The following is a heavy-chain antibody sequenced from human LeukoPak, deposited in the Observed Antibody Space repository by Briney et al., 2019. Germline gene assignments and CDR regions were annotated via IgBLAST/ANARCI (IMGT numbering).Heavy chain of an antibody. CDR1: GFTFSDYE. CDR2: ISSSSTTI. Sequence: GGSLRLSCTVSGFTFSDYEMNWVRQAPGEGLEWVSYISSSSTTIYYADSVEGRFTISRDNAKDSLSLQMNSLGAEDTAVYYCARERGGTGGSYDLWGQGTLVTVSS. D-gene: IGHD3-10*01. V-gene: IGHV3-48*03. CDR3: ARERGGTGGSYDL. J-gene: IGHJ5*02.